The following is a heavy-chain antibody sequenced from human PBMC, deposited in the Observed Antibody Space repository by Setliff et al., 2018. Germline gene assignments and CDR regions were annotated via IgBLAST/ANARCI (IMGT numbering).Heavy chain of an antibody. CDR2: IIPIFGTA. J-gene: IGHJ6*03. V-gene: IGHV1-69*06. CDR1: GGTFSSYA. CDR3: AREGLIADTTYYYYYYMDV. D-gene: IGHD2-21*01. Sequence: GASVKVSCKASGGTFSSYAISWVRQVPGQGLEWMGRIIPIFGTANYAQKFQGRVTITADKSTSTAYMELSSLRSEDTAVYYCAREGLIADTTYYYYYYMDVWGKGTTVTVSS.